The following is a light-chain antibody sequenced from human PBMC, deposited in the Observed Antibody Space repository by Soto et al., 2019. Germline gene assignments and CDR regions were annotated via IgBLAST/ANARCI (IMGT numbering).Light chain of an antibody. Sequence: DIQMTQSPSSLSASVGDRVTITCRASQGISTYLSWYQQKPGKAPEFLIYAASSLQRGVPSRFSGSGSGTDVTLTISSLQPEDFATYYCQQSYSTPITFGQGTRLEIK. CDR2: AAS. V-gene: IGKV1-39*01. CDR1: QGISTY. J-gene: IGKJ5*01. CDR3: QQSYSTPIT.